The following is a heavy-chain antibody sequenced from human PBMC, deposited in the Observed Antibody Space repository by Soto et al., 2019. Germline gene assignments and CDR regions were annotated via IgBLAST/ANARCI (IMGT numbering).Heavy chain of an antibody. CDR2: IGSGGDT. J-gene: IGHJ6*02. CDR3: TRKTPPTGMEV. V-gene: IGHV3-13*01. D-gene: IGHD3-9*01. Sequence: EAQSVESGGGLVQPGGSLRLSCAASGFTLSSYDIHWVRQATGEGLAWVSGIGSGGDTHYADSVKGRFIISREDGKNSLYLQMNNLRVGDTAVYYCTRKTPPTGMEVWGQGATVTVSS. CDR1: GFTLSSYD.